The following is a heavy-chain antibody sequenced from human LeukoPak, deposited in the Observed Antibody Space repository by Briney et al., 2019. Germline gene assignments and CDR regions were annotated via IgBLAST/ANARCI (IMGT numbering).Heavy chain of an antibody. CDR2: IKQDGSEK. CDR1: GFTFSSCW. D-gene: IGHD5-18*01. J-gene: IGHJ4*02. CDR3: ARDLSGVTGYTYGRGIDY. V-gene: IGHV3-7*01. Sequence: GGSLRLSCGASGFTFSSCWMSWVRQAPGKGLEWVANIKQDGSEKYYVDSVKGRFTISRDNAKNTLYLQMNSLRAEDTAVYYCARDLSGVTGYTYGRGIDYWGQGTLVTVSS.